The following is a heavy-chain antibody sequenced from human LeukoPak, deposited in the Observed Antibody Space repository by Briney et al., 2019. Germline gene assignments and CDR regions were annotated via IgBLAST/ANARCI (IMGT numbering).Heavy chain of an antibody. Sequence: ASVTVSYKPSGYTFTSYDINWVRQATGQGLEWMGWMNPNSGSTGYAQKFQGRVTITRNTSISTAYMELSGLRSEDTAVYYCARGRSTGYPYYFEYWGQGTLVTVSS. J-gene: IGHJ4*02. CDR2: MNPNSGST. CDR3: ARGRSTGYPYYFEY. D-gene: IGHD5-12*01. CDR1: GYTFTSYD. V-gene: IGHV1-8*03.